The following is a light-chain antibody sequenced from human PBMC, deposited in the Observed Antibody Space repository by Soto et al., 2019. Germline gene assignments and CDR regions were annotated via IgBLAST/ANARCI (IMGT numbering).Light chain of an antibody. CDR1: QGISSY. CDR2: AAS. V-gene: IGKV1-8*01. J-gene: IGKJ2*01. CDR3: QQYYSYPYT. Sequence: AIRMTQSPSSFSASTGDRVTITCRASQGISSYLAWYQQKPGKAPKLLIYAASTLQSGVRSRFSGGRSATDFTLTFSCLQSEDFATYYGQQYYSYPYTFGQGSKLEIK.